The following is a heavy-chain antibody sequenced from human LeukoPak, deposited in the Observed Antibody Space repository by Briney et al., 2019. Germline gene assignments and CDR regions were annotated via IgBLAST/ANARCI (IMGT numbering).Heavy chain of an antibody. CDR1: GGSIISRNW. CDR2: ISHSGST. CDR3: ARTATTVTQGDY. V-gene: IGHV4-4*02. D-gene: IGHD4-17*01. J-gene: IGHJ4*02. Sequence: PSGTLSLTCAVSGGSIISRNWWSWVRQAPGKGLEWIGEISHSGSTNYNPSLKSRVTLSVDKSKNQFSLKLSSVTAADTAMYYCARTATTVTQGDYWGQGTLVTVSS.